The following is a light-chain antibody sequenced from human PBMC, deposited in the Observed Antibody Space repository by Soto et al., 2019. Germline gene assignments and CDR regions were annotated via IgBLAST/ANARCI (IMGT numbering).Light chain of an antibody. CDR1: SSDVGGYNY. V-gene: IGLV2-11*01. Sequence: QSALTQPASVSGSPGQSITISCTGTSSDVGGYNYVSWYQQHPGKAPKLILYDVSKRPSGVPDRFSGSKSGNTASLTISGLLAEDETEYFCCAYAGGPWVFGGGTKVTVL. J-gene: IGLJ3*02. CDR3: CAYAGGPWV. CDR2: DVS.